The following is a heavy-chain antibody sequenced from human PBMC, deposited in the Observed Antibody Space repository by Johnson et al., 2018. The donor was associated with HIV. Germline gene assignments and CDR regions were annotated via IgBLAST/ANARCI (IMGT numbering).Heavy chain of an antibody. J-gene: IGHJ3*01. CDR1: GFTFSSYG. Sequence: QVQLVESGGVVVQPGGSLRLSCAASGFTFSSYGMHWVRQAPGKGLEWVAFRRYDGRNKYYVDSVKGRFTISRDNSKNTLYLQMNSLRAEDTAVYYCATDVSWELKSAFDVWGQGTMVTVSS. CDR3: ATDVSWELKSAFDV. D-gene: IGHD3-10*01. V-gene: IGHV3-30*02. CDR2: RRYDGRNK.